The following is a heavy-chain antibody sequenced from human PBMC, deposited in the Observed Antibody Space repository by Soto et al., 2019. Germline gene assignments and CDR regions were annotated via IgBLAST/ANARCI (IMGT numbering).Heavy chain of an antibody. V-gene: IGHV1-69*06. CDR1: GGTFSSYA. CDR2: IIPIFGTA. D-gene: IGHD3-10*01. CDR3: ARAPDPYYYGSGSYWGFDY. Sequence: QVQLVQSGAEVKKPGSSVKVSCKASGGTFSSYAISWVRQAPGQGLEWMGGIIPIFGTANYAQKFQGRVTITADKSTSTAYMELSSLRYEDTAVYYCARAPDPYYYGSGSYWGFDYWGQGTLVTVSS. J-gene: IGHJ4*02.